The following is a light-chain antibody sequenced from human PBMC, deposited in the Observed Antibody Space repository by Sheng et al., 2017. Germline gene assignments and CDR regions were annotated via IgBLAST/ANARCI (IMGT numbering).Light chain of an antibody. Sequence: DIQMTQSPSSLSASVGDRVTITCQASHDITTYLDWFQQKQQKAPKLLIYDASKLETGIPSRFSGSGSGTNFTFTISGLQPEDFATYYCQQYHDVPFTFGPGTKVDIK. J-gene: IGKJ3*01. CDR1: HDITTY. CDR3: QQYHDVPFT. V-gene: IGKV1-33*01. CDR2: DAS.